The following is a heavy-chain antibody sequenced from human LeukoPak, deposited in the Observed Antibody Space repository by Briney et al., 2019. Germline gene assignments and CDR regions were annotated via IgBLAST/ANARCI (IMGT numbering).Heavy chain of an antibody. D-gene: IGHD4-17*01. J-gene: IGHJ4*02. CDR2: IGSSSSYI. CDR3: ARAAPSRVTTASSDY. CDR1: GFTFSSYS. Sequence: GGSLRLSCAASGFTFSSYSMNWVRQAPGKGLEWVSSIGSSSSYIYYADSVKGRFTISRDNAKNSLYLQMNSLRAEDTAVYYCARAAPSRVTTASSDYWGQGTLVTVSS. V-gene: IGHV3-21*01.